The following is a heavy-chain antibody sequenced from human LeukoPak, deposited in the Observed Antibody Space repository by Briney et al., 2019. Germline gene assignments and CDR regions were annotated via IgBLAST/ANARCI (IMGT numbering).Heavy chain of an antibody. V-gene: IGHV3-33*01. CDR3: ARIYCSSTSCYDYYMDV. CDR1: GFTLSAYG. J-gene: IGHJ6*03. Sequence: GRSLRLSCAASGFTLSAYGMHWVRQAPGKGLEWVAVIWYDGSNEYYADSVKGRFTISRDNSKNTLYLQMNSLRAEDTAVYYCARIYCSSTSCYDYYMDVWGKGTRSPSP. D-gene: IGHD2-2*01. CDR2: IWYDGSNE.